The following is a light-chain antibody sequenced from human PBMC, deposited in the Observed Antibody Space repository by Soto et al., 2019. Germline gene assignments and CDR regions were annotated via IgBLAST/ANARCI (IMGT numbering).Light chain of an antibody. CDR3: CSYAGSFTYV. CDR2: VT. V-gene: IGLV1-40*01. Sequence: SALTQPPSVSGAPGQRVTISCTGSSSNIGAGYDVHWYQQLPGTAPKLLIYVTKRPSGVPDRFSGSKSGNTASLTISGLQADDEADYYCCSYAGSFTYVCGSGTKVTVL. CDR1: SSNIGAGYD. J-gene: IGLJ1*01.